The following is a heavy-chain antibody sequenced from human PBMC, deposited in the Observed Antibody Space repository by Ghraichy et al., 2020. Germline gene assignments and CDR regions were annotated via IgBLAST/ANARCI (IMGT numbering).Heavy chain of an antibody. V-gene: IGHV4-34*01. CDR3: ARGVRRWLQLRYFDY. CDR2: INHSGST. Sequence: SETLSLTCAVYGGSFSGYYWSWIRQPPGKGLEWIGEINHSGSTNYNPSLKSRVTISVDTSKNQFSLKLSSVTAADTAVYYCARGVRRWLQLRYFDYWGQGTLVTVSS. CDR1: GGSFSGYY. J-gene: IGHJ4*02. D-gene: IGHD5-24*01.